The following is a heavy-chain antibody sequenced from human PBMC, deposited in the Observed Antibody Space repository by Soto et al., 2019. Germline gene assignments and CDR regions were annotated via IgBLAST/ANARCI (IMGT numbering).Heavy chain of an antibody. CDR2: IIPIFGTA. Sequence: VKVSCKASGAPCSRYAISWLRHAPAQGLEWMGGIIPIFGTANYAQKFQGRVTITADESTSTAYMELSSLRSEDTAVYYCARGVVVVPAAHRPNWFDPWGQGTLVTVSS. CDR1: GAPCSRYA. J-gene: IGHJ5*02. CDR3: ARGVVVVPAAHRPNWFDP. V-gene: IGHV1-69*01. D-gene: IGHD2-2*01.